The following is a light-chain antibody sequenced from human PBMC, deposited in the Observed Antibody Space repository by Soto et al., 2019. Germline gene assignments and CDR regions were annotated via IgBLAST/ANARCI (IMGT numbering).Light chain of an antibody. CDR3: SSYTGGNPSYV. V-gene: IGLV2-8*01. Sequence: QSALTQPPSASGSPGQSVRISCTGTRRDVGGYNYVAWYQQHPGKAPKLIIYEVTKRPSGVPDRFSGSKSGNTASLTVSGLQAEDEADYYCSSYTGGNPSYVFGTGTKVTVL. CDR1: RRDVGGYNY. J-gene: IGLJ1*01. CDR2: EVT.